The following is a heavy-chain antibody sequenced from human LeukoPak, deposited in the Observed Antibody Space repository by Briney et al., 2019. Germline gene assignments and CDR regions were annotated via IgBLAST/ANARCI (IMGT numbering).Heavy chain of an antibody. J-gene: IGHJ4*02. V-gene: IGHV3-74*01. CDR1: GFTFSNYW. D-gene: IGHD3-9*01. CDR2: INTDGRTT. Sequence: GGSLRLSCPASGFTFSNYWMHWVRQAPGKGLVWVSLINTDGRTTRYAASVKRRFTTSRDNAKNTLYLQMNSLRAEDTAVYYCARDPTGSIDYWGQGVLVTVSS. CDR3: ARDPTGSIDY.